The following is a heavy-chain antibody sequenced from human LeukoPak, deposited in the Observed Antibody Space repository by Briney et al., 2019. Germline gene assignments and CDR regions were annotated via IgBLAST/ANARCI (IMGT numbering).Heavy chain of an antibody. J-gene: IGHJ4*02. Sequence: GGSLRLSCAASGFTFSSYSMNWVRQAPGKGLEWVSYISSSSCTIYYADSVKGRFTISRDNAKNSLYLQMNSLRAEDTAVYYCVRVIITQTEFDYWGQGALVTVSS. CDR2: ISSSSCTI. CDR3: VRVIITQTEFDY. V-gene: IGHV3-48*01. CDR1: GFTFSSYS. D-gene: IGHD1-14*01.